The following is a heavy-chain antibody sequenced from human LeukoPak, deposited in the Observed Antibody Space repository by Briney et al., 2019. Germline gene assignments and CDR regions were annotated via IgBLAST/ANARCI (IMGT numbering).Heavy chain of an antibody. CDR3: ARLRAAAGPYYFDY. V-gene: IGHV4-4*07. D-gene: IGHD6-13*01. CDR2: IYTSGTT. Sequence: PSETLSLTCAVSGGSISSFYWSWIRQPAGKGLEWIGRIYTSGTTNYNPSLRSRVTMTVDTSKNQFSLKLSSVTAADTAVYYCARLRAAAGPYYFDYWGQGTLATVSS. CDR1: GGSISSFY. J-gene: IGHJ4*02.